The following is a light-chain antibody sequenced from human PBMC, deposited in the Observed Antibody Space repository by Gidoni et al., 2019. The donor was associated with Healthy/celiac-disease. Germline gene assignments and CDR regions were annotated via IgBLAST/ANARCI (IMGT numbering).Light chain of an antibody. V-gene: IGLV7-46*01. J-gene: IGLJ3*02. Sequence: QAVVTQEPSLTVSTGETVNLTCGSSTGAVTSGPYPYWFQQKPGQAPRTLIYDTSNKHFWTPARFSGSLLGGKAALTLSVAQPEDESEYYCLLSYSGARGVFGGGTKLTVL. CDR1: TGAVTSGPY. CDR2: DTS. CDR3: LLSYSGARGV.